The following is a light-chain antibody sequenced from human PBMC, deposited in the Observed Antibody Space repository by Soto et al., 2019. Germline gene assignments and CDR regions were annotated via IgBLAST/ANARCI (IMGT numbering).Light chain of an antibody. CDR3: QQYNSYWT. V-gene: IGKV1-5*03. CDR2: KAS. J-gene: IGKJ1*01. Sequence: IQMTQSPSTLSASVGDRVPITCRASQSISSWLAWYQPKPGKAPKLLIYKASSSESGVPSRFSGSGSGTEFTLTISSLPPDDFATYYCQQYNSYWTFGQGTKVDIK. CDR1: QSISSW.